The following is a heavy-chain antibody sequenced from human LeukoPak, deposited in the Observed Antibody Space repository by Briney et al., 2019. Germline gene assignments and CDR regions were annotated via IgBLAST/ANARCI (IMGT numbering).Heavy chain of an antibody. CDR3: ARDREQQLVRFYNAFDI. CDR2: IYYSGST. CDR1: GGSISSSSYY. Sequence: SETLSLTCTVSGGSISSSSYYWGWIRQPPGKGLEWIGSIYYSGSTYYNPSLKSRVAISVDTSKNQFSLKLRSVTAADTAVYYCARDREQQLVRFYNAFDIWGQGTMVTVSS. D-gene: IGHD6-13*01. V-gene: IGHV4-39*07. J-gene: IGHJ3*02.